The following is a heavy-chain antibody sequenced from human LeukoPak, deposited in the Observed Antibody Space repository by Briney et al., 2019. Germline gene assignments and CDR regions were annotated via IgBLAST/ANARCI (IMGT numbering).Heavy chain of an antibody. CDR2: IYPGDSDT. V-gene: IGHV5-51*01. CDR3: ATVPLWSGSSQFDP. Sequence: KHGESLKISCKGSGYSFTSYWIGWVRQMPGKGLEWMGIIYPGDSDTRYNPSFQGHVTISADRSISTAYLQWSSLKASDTAMYYCATVPLWSGSSQFDPWGQGTLVTVSS. D-gene: IGHD3-3*01. J-gene: IGHJ5*02. CDR1: GYSFTSYW.